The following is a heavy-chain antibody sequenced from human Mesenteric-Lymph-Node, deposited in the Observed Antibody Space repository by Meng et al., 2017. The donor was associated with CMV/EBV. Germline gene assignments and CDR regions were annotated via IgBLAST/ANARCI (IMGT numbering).Heavy chain of an antibody. CDR2: IKVNSGGT. J-gene: IGHJ5*02. D-gene: IGHD2-2*01. CDR3: ARDPGCDDPTCYGIGWDL. Sequence: ASVKVSCKASGYTFTDYYIHWVRQAPGQGLEWMGWIKVNSGGTRYAPKFQGRVTMTRDTSIDTAYMELNSLKSDDTAVYYCARDPGCDDPTCYGIGWDLWGQGTLVTVSS. V-gene: IGHV1-2*02. CDR1: GYTFTDYY.